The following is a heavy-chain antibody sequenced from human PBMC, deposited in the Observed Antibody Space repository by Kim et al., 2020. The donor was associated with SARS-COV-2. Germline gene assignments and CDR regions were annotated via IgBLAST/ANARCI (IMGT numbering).Heavy chain of an antibody. CDR3: ARGRAPRGGSITSCSY. J-gene: IGHJ4*02. Sequence: ASVKVSCKASGYTFTGYYMHWVRQAPGQGLEWMGWINPNSGGTNYAQKFQGRVTMTRDTSISTAYMELSRLRSDDTAVYYCARGRAPRGGSITSCSYWGQGTLVTVSS. CDR2: INPNSGGT. V-gene: IGHV1-2*02. CDR1: GYTFTGYY. D-gene: IGHD2-2*01.